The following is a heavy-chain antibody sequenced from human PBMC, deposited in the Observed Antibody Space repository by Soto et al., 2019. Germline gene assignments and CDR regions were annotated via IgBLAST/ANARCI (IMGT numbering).Heavy chain of an antibody. CDR2: ISSSSSYT. CDR1: GFPFSDYY. D-gene: IGHD3-22*01. Sequence: GGSLRLSCAASGFPFSDYYMSWIRQAPGKGLEWVSYISSSSSYTNYADSVKGRFTISRDNAKNSLYLQMNSLRAEDTAVYYCARSSYYYDSSGYSGPYYYYGMDVWGQGTTVTVSS. V-gene: IGHV3-11*06. CDR3: ARSSYYYDSSGYSGPYYYYGMDV. J-gene: IGHJ6*02.